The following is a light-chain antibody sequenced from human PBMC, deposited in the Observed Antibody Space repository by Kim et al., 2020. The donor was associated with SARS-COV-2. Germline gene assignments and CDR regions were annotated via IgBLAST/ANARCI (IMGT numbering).Light chain of an antibody. CDR3: QQYNGWPT. CDR2: ETS. J-gene: IGKJ5*01. CDR1: HSIRTN. Sequence: SVSPGESATLSCWASHSIRTNLAWYQQNPGPPRRLLIYETSTRATGIPARFSGSGSGTELTLTSGSLHSEDFAFYYCQQYNGWPTFGQGTRLEIK. V-gene: IGKV3D-15*01.